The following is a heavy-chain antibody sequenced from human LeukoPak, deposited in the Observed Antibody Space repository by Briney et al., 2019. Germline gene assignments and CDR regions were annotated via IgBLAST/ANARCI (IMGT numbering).Heavy chain of an antibody. Sequence: SQTLSLTCAISGDSVSSNSAAWNWIRQSPSRRLEWLGRTYYRSKWYNDYAVSVKSRITINPDTSKNQFSLQLNSVTPDDTAVYYCARVGGVLDYMDVWGKGTTVTVSS. V-gene: IGHV6-1*01. CDR1: GDSVSSNSAA. CDR3: ARVGGVLDYMDV. D-gene: IGHD4/OR15-4a*01. J-gene: IGHJ6*03. CDR2: TYYRSKWYN.